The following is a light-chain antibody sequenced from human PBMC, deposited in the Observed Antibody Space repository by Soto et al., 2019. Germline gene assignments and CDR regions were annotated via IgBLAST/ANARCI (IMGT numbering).Light chain of an antibody. V-gene: IGKV1-9*01. CDR1: QAITDN. J-gene: IGKJ4*01. CDR3: QQVKSYPRT. Sequence: DIHLTQSPSSLSASVGDRVTITCRASQAITDNLVWYQQKPGNPPKLLIYEESTLHSGVPSRFSGRKVGTQFILTIDSLQPEDFATYYCQQVKSYPRTFGGGTKVDI. CDR2: EES.